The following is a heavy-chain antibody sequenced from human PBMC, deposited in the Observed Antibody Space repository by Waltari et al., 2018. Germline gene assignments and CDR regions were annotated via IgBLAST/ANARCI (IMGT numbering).Heavy chain of an antibody. CDR1: GGSFSDYY. J-gene: IGHJ6*03. D-gene: IGHD3-10*01. CDR3: ARQGRDKILIRGIRRYSYSYYMDV. Sequence: QVQLQQWVAGLLTPSETLSLTCAVYGGSFSDYYWTWIRQPPGKGLEWIGEVTPTETTNYNPSLKTRVSISLDTSKNQFSLSLSSVTAADTAVYYCARQGRDKILIRGIRRYSYSYYMDVWGKGTTVTVSS. CDR2: VTPTETT. V-gene: IGHV4-34*01.